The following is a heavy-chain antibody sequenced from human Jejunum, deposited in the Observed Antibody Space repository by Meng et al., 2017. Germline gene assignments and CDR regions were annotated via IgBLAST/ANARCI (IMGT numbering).Heavy chain of an antibody. V-gene: IGHV3-7*01. CDR3: ASGGGWVIDY. Sequence: GGSLRLSCAASGFTLSSHWVNWVRQAPGKGLEWVANIKQDGSASYYVGSVKGRFTISRDNAKNSVYLQMNSLRAEDTAVYFCASGGGWVIDYWGQGTLVPSPQ. CDR1: GFTLSSHW. J-gene: IGHJ4*02. D-gene: IGHD6-19*01. CDR2: IKQDGSAS.